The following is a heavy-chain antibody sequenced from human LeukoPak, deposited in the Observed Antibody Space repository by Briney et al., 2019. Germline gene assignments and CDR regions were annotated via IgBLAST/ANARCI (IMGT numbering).Heavy chain of an antibody. J-gene: IGHJ4*02. CDR3: ARYGALDY. V-gene: IGHV3-7*04. D-gene: IGHD4-17*01. CDR1: GFTFSSYA. Sequence: GGSLRLSCAASGFTFSSYAMIWVRQAPGKGLQWVANINQDGSEKYYLDSVKGRFTISRDNAKNSLYLQMKSLRTEDTAVYYCARYGALDYWGQGTLVTVSS. CDR2: INQDGSEK.